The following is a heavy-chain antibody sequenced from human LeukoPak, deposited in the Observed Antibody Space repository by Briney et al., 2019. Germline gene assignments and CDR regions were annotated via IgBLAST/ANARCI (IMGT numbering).Heavy chain of an antibody. D-gene: IGHD2-2*01. CDR2: ISYDGSNK. CDR3: ARVSAAMGLYYPFDI. Sequence: GRSLRLSCAASGLTFSSYAMHWVRQAPGKGLERVAIISYDGSNKYYADSVKGRFTISRDNSKNTLYLQMNSLRAEDTAVYYCARVSAAMGLYYPFDIWGQGTMVTVS. CDR1: GLTFSSYA. V-gene: IGHV3-30*04. J-gene: IGHJ3*02.